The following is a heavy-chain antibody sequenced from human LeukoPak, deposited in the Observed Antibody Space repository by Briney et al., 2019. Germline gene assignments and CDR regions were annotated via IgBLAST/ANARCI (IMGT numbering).Heavy chain of an antibody. Sequence: NPSETLSLTCTVSGGSISSSSYYWGWIRQPPGKGLEWIGSIYYSGSTYYNPSLKSRVTISVDTSKNQFSLKLSSVTAADTAVYYCARGDIVVVPAAPWGTMGAFDIWGQGTMVTVSS. CDR1: GGSISSSSYY. CDR2: IYYSGST. CDR3: ARGDIVVVPAAPWGTMGAFDI. J-gene: IGHJ3*02. D-gene: IGHD2-2*01. V-gene: IGHV4-39*07.